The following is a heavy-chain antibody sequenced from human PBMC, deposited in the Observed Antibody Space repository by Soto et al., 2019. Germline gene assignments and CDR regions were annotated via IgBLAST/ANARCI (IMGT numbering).Heavy chain of an antibody. J-gene: IGHJ5*02. D-gene: IGHD3-16*01. V-gene: IGHV3-21*01. CDR1: EFTFSNYA. CDR2: ISTSSGYG. CDR3: ARDLHDYVSFRFDP. Sequence: GGSLRLSCAASEFTFSNYAMSWVRQAPGKGLEWVSSISTSSGYGYYADSVKGRFTISRDNAKKSLYLQMNSLRAEDTAVYYCARDLHDYVSFRFDPWGQGTLVTVSS.